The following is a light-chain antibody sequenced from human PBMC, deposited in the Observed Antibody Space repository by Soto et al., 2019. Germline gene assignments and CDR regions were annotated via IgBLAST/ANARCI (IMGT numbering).Light chain of an antibody. J-gene: IGKJ4*01. CDR3: QQYGSSPLT. V-gene: IGKV3-20*01. CDR1: QSVSSSY. CDR2: GAS. Sequence: EIVLTQSPGTLSLSPGERATLSCRAIQSVSSSYLAWYQQKPGQAPRLLIYGASSRPTGIPDRFSGSGSGTDFTLTISRLEPEDFAVYYCQQYGSSPLTFGGGTKVEI.